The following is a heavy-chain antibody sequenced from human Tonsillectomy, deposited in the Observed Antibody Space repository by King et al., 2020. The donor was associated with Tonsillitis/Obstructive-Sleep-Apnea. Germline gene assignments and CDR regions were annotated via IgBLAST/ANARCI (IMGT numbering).Heavy chain of an antibody. D-gene: IGHD2-2*01. J-gene: IGHJ3*02. Sequence: VQLVESGGGLVQPGGSLRLSCAASGFTFSSYEMNWVRQAPGKGLEWVSYISSSGSTIYYADSVKGRFTISRDNAKNSLYLQMYSLRAEDTAVYYCALVVVRTHVHTDAFDIWGQGTMFTVPS. CDR3: ALVVVRTHVHTDAFDI. CDR1: GFTFSSYE. V-gene: IGHV3-48*03. CDR2: ISSSGSTI.